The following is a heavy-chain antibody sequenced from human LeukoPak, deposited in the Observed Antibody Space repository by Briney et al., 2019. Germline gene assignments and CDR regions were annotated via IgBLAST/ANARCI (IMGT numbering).Heavy chain of an antibody. D-gene: IGHD5-18*01. V-gene: IGHV3-74*01. CDR1: GFTFSSYA. Sequence: GGSLRLSCAASGFTFSSYAMGWVRQAPGKGLVWVPRINSDGSSTNYADSVKGRFTISRDNAKNTLYLQMNSLRAEDTAVYYCAKVRGYSYALNYWGQGALVTVSS. CDR2: INSDGSST. J-gene: IGHJ4*02. CDR3: AKVRGYSYALNY.